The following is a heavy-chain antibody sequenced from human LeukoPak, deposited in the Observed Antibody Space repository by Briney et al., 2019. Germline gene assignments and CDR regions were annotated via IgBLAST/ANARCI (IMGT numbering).Heavy chain of an antibody. V-gene: IGHV3-66*04. D-gene: IGHD3-10*01. Sequence: GRSLRLSCAASGLTLSSNYMSWVRQAPGKVLEWVSVIYSGGNTYYADYVKGRFTISRDNSKNTLYLQMNSLRAEDTAVYYCARHGSGSYYFDYWGQGTLVTVSS. CDR1: GLTLSSNY. CDR2: IYSGGNT. J-gene: IGHJ4*02. CDR3: ARHGSGSYYFDY.